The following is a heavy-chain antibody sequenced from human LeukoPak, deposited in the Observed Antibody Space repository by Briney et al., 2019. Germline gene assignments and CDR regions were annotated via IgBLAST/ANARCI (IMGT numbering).Heavy chain of an antibody. CDR3: ARVWGYDFWSGYPYYFDY. D-gene: IGHD3-3*01. Sequence: GGSLRLSCAASGFTVSSNYMSWVRQAPGKGLEWVSVIYSGGSTYYADSVKGRSTISRDNSKNTLYLQMNSLRAEDTAVYYCARVWGYDFWSGYPYYFDYWGQGTLVTVSS. J-gene: IGHJ4*02. V-gene: IGHV3-66*02. CDR1: GFTVSSNY. CDR2: IYSGGST.